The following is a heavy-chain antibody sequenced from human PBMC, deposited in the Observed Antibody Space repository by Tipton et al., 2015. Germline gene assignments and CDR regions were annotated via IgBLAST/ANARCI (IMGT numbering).Heavy chain of an antibody. V-gene: IGHV3-9*01. Sequence: RSLRLSCEASGFAFSPYSMNWVRQVPGKGLEWVSGISWNSGSIGYADSVKGRFTISRDNAKKSLSLQMNSLTDEDAAVYYCAIHEGHLGVDNGMDVWGQGTTVTVSS. CDR2: ISWNSGSI. CDR3: AIHEGHLGVDNGMDV. CDR1: GFAFSPYS. J-gene: IGHJ6*02. D-gene: IGHD3-16*01.